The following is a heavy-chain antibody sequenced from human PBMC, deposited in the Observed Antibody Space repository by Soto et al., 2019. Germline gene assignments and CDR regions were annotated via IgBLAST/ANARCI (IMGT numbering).Heavy chain of an antibody. CDR3: ARDRQRGYCTGDSCYSYFDY. CDR1: GGPFSGYY. Sequence: QVQLQQWGAGLLKPSETLSLTCAIYGGPFSGYYWNWIRQPPGKGLEWIGEINHGGYTNYNPSLKSRVTMSVDTSKNQSSLTLTSVTAAVTADYYCARDRQRGYCTGDSCYSYFDYWGQGTQVIVSS. V-gene: IGHV4-34*01. D-gene: IGHD2-15*01. CDR2: INHGGYT. J-gene: IGHJ4*02.